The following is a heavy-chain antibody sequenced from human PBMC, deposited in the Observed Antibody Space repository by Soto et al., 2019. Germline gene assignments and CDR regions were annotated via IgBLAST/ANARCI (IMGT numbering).Heavy chain of an antibody. D-gene: IGHD4-17*01. CDR3: ASAVDYGNDAFDI. Sequence: GGSLRLSCAASGFTLNSFFMHWVRQVPGKGLMRVSRINNDGSSTTYADSVKGRFTISRDNAKNSLYLQMNSLRAEDTAVYYCASAVDYGNDAFDIWGQGTMVTVSS. CDR2: INNDGSST. CDR1: GFTLNSFF. V-gene: IGHV3-74*01. J-gene: IGHJ3*02.